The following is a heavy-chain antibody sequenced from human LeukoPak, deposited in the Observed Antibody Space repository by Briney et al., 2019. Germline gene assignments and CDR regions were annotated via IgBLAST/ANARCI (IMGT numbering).Heavy chain of an antibody. Sequence: GASVKVSCKASVYTFTGYYMHWVRQAPGQGLEGVGWINPNSGGTNYAQKFQGRVTMTRDTSISTAYMELSRLRSDDTAVYYCAREITMIVEHFDYWGQGTLVTVSS. CDR1: VYTFTGYY. CDR3: AREITMIVEHFDY. J-gene: IGHJ4*02. V-gene: IGHV1-2*02. CDR2: INPNSGGT. D-gene: IGHD3-22*01.